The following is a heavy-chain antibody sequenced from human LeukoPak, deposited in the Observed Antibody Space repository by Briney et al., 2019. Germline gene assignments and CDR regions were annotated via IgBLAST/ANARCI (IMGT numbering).Heavy chain of an antibody. V-gene: IGHV4-34*01. CDR1: GGSFSGYY. Sequence: PSETLSLTCAVYGGSFSGYYWSWIRQPPGKGLEWIGEINHSGSTNYNPSLKSRVTISVDTSKNQFSLKLSSVTAADTAVYYCARTVYYYDSSGPDSYYYYMDVWGKGTTVTVSS. CDR2: INHSGST. D-gene: IGHD3-22*01. CDR3: ARTVYYYDSSGPDSYYYYMDV. J-gene: IGHJ6*03.